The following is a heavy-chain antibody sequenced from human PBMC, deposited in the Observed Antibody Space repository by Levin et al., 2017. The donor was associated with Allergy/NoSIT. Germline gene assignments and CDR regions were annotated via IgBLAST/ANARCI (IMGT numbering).Heavy chain of an antibody. J-gene: IGHJ5*02. V-gene: IGHV1-69*13. Sequence: SVKVSCKASGGSFSTHAITWVRQAPGQGLEWMGGIIPPFTTANYAHSLQGRLTITADESTSTAYMELTSLRFDDTAVYYCARRSSGTYYNFWSGPLDPWGQGTLVTVST. CDR2: IIPPFTTA. CDR1: GGSFSTHA. CDR3: ARRSSGTYYNFWSGPLDP. D-gene: IGHD3-3*01.